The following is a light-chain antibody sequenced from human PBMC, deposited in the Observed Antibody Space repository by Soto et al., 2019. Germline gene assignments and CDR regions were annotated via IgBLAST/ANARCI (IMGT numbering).Light chain of an antibody. CDR2: DVR. CDR1: SSDVGGYNY. V-gene: IGLV2-14*01. Sequence: QSALTQPASVSGSPGQSITISCTGTSSDVGGYNYGSWYQQHPGKAPKLMIYDVRNRPSGVSNCFSGSKSGNTATLTNSGLQAEDEADYYCSSYTSSSTLVFGGGTKLTVL. CDR3: SSYTSSSTLV. J-gene: IGLJ2*01.